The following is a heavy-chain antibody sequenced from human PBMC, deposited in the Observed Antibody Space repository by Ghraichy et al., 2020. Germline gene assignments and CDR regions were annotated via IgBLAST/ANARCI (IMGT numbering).Heavy chain of an antibody. Sequence: GESLRLSCVGSGFTFGSYNMNWVRQSPGKALEWVSYITSSSRSIFYADSVKGRFTISRDNAQNSLYLQMNSLRNDDTAVYYCARASRVVRFYYYDGMDVWGQGTTVTVSS. V-gene: IGHV3-48*02. CDR3: ARASRVVRFYYYDGMDV. D-gene: IGHD4-23*01. CDR2: ITSSSRSI. CDR1: GFTFGSYN. J-gene: IGHJ6*02.